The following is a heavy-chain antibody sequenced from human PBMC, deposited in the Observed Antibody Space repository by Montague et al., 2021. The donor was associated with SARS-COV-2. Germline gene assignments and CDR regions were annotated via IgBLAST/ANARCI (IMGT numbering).Heavy chain of an antibody. D-gene: IGHD2-2*01. V-gene: IGHV3-21*01. J-gene: IGHJ6*02. CDR2: VSSGGVYI. Sequence: SLRLSCAASGFYFRNYTINWVRQAPGKGLEWVSSVSSGGVYIHYADSLKGRFIISRDNAKNSVYLQMNSLRAEDTAIYYCARMYCSSNTCSPHYSGLDVWGQGTTVTVSS. CDR3: ARMYCSSNTCSPHYSGLDV. CDR1: GFYFRNYT.